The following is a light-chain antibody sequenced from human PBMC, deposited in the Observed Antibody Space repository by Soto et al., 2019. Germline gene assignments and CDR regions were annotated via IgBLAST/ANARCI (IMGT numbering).Light chain of an antibody. V-gene: IGKV3-20*01. CDR1: QSVTTQ. Sequence: TQSPATLSSCLLEIVTITCRASQSVTTQLAWYQQKPGQAPRLIIHGASSRATGVPDRITGSGSGTDFTLSISRLEPEDFAVYYCQQYGGSTRTFGQGTKVDIK. J-gene: IGKJ1*01. CDR2: GAS. CDR3: QQYGGSTRT.